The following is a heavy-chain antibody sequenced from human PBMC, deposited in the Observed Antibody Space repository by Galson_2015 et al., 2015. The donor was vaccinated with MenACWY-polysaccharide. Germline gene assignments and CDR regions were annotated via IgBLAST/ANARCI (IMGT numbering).Heavy chain of an antibody. Sequence: SVKVSCKASGYSFSSYDINWVRQTTGQGLEWMGWMNPNSGNTGYAQKFQGRVTMTRNTSISIAYMELSSLRSEDTAVYYCARGGKYYYDSSGYLNWSDPWGQGTLVTVSS. D-gene: IGHD3-22*01. CDR1: GYSFSSYD. V-gene: IGHV1-8*01. J-gene: IGHJ5*02. CDR2: MNPNSGNT. CDR3: ARGGKYYYDSSGYLNWSDP.